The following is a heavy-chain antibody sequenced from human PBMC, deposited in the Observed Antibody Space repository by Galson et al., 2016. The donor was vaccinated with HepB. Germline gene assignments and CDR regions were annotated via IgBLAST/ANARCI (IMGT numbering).Heavy chain of an antibody. V-gene: IGHV4-34*01. CDR2: INHFGST. CDR3: AGGGGATNWVFKAYQYYGMDV. J-gene: IGHJ6*02. Sequence: ETLSLTCGVYGGSFSDYYWNWIRQPPGKGLEWIGDINHFGSTNFNPSLKSRVTMSVDTYQNQFSLNLTSVTAADTAVYFCAGGGGATNWVFKAYQYYGMDVWGQGTTVTVSS. CDR1: GGSFSDYY. D-gene: IGHD1-26*01.